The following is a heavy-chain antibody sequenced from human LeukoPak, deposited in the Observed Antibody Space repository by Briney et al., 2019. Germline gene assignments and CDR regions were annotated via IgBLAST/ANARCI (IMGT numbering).Heavy chain of an antibody. Sequence: PGGSLRLSCAASGFTVSSNYMSWVRQAPGKGLEWVSVIYSGGSTYYADSVKGRFTISRDNAKNSLYLQMNSLRAEDTALYYCARAFYGDYVTSYGAFDIWGQGTMVTVSS. J-gene: IGHJ3*02. D-gene: IGHD4-17*01. CDR2: IYSGGST. CDR3: ARAFYGDYVTSYGAFDI. CDR1: GFTVSSNY. V-gene: IGHV3-53*01.